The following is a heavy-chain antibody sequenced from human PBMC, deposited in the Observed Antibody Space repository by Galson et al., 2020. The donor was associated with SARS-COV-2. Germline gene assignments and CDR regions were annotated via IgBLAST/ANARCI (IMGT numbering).Heavy chain of an antibody. D-gene: IGHD4-17*01. CDR3: ARYDYSDFVFDY. CDR2: ISYTGIT. CDR1: GGSITRHY. Sequence: SETLSLTCSVSGGSITRHYWNWIRQPPGKGLEFIGFISYTGITRYDPSLAGRVTLSVDTSQNHFSLKLTSVTAADTAVYYCARYDYSDFVFDYWGRGTLVTVSA. J-gene: IGHJ4*02. V-gene: IGHV4-59*11.